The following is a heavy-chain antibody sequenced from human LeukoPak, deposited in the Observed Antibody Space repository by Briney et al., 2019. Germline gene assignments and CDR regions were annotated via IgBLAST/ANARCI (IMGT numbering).Heavy chain of an antibody. CDR2: IYTSGST. CDR3: ARGSGLGGAAAGDYYYYYYMDV. CDR1: GGSFSGYY. J-gene: IGHJ6*03. V-gene: IGHV4-59*10. D-gene: IGHD6-13*01. Sequence: PSETLSLTCAVYGGSFSGYYWSWIRQPAGKGLEWIGRIYTSGSTNYNPSLKSRVTMSVDTSKNQFSLKLSSVTAADTAVYYCARGSGLGGAAAGDYYYYYYMDVWGKGTTVTISS.